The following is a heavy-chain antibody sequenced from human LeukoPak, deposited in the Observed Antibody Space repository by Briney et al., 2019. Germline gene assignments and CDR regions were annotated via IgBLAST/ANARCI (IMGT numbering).Heavy chain of an antibody. CDR3: ARGGVDHYGSGTYYLMYYFDH. V-gene: IGHV3-23*01. CDR1: GFTFNTYG. Sequence: GGSLRLSCAASGFTFNTYGMSWVRQAPGKGLEWVSGISGSGGATYYADSVKGRFTVSRDDPHNTLYLQMNSVRAEDTAVYFCARGGVDHYGSGTYYLMYYFDHWGQGALVTVSS. D-gene: IGHD3-10*01. J-gene: IGHJ4*02. CDR2: ISGSGGAT.